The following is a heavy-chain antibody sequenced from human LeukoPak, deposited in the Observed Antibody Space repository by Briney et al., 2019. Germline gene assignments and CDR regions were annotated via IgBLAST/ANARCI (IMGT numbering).Heavy chain of an antibody. Sequence: GESLKISLKGSGYSFTSYWIGWVRQMPGKGLEWMGIIYPGDSDTRYSPFFQGQVTISAGKSISTAYLQWSSLKASDTGMSCCAVTDAFDIWGQGTMVTVSS. CDR3: AVTDAFDI. CDR2: IYPGDSDT. CDR1: GYSFTSYW. J-gene: IGHJ3*02. V-gene: IGHV5-51*01. D-gene: IGHD4-11*01.